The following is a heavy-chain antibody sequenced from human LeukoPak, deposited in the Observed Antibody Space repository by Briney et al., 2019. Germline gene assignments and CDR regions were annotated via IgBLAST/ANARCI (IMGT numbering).Heavy chain of an antibody. D-gene: IGHD3-3*01. V-gene: IGHV1-2*06. Sequence: ASVKVSCKASGYTFTVYYMHWVRQAPGQGLEWMGRINPNSGGTNYAQKFQGRVTMTRDTSISTAYMELSRLRSDDTAVYYCARPYYDFWSGPYYYYYGMDVWGQGTTVTVSS. CDR3: ARPYYDFWSGPYYYYYGMDV. J-gene: IGHJ6*02. CDR1: GYTFTVYY. CDR2: INPNSGGT.